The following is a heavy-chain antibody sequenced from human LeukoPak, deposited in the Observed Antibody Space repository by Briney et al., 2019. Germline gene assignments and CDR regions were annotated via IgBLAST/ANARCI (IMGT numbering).Heavy chain of an antibody. CDR2: INPNSGGT. V-gene: IGHV1-2*02. CDR1: GYTFTGYY. Sequence: GASVKVSCKASGYTFTGYYMHWVRQAPGQGLEWMGWINPNSGGTNYAQKFQGRVTMTRDTSISTAYMELSRLRSEDTAVYYCARRIAARPRGSYYYGMDVWGQGTTVTVSS. J-gene: IGHJ6*02. CDR3: ARRIAARPRGSYYYGMDV. D-gene: IGHD6-6*01.